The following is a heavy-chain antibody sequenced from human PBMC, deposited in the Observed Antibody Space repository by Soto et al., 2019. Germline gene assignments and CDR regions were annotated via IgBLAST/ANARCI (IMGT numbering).Heavy chain of an antibody. Sequence: QVQLQEAGPGLVRPSQTLSLTCTVAGGSMSENDYYWSWLRQSPGQGLQWIGYIYDTWTTSYSPSLKIRVTMSADTSRNQFSLKLTSVTAADTALYFCARGIVRGGFDIWGQGTLVIVSS. CDR3: ARGIVRGGFDI. D-gene: IGHD3-10*02. J-gene: IGHJ3*02. V-gene: IGHV4-30-4*01. CDR1: GGSMSENDYY. CDR2: IYDTWTT.